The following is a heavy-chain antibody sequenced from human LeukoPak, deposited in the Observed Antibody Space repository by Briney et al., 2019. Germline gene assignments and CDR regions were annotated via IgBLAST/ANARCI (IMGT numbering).Heavy chain of an antibody. Sequence: GGSLRLSCAASGFTFSSYAMSWVRQPPGKGREGGSAISGSGGSTYYADSVMGRFTISRDNSKNTLYLQMNSLRAEDTAVYYCAKWRLGGGDCLYHWGQGTLVTVSS. J-gene: IGHJ5*02. CDR2: ISGSGGST. D-gene: IGHD2-21*02. V-gene: IGHV3-23*01. CDR3: AKWRLGGGDCLYH. CDR1: GFTFSSYA.